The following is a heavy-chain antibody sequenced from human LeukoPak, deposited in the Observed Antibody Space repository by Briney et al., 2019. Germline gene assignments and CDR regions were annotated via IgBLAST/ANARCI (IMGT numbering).Heavy chain of an antibody. CDR1: GYSFATYW. D-gene: IGHD2-2*03. CDR3: ARPPSRGYSSSFEY. V-gene: IGHV5-51*01. J-gene: IGHJ4*02. Sequence: GESLKISCKGSGYSFATYWIAWVRQMPGKGLEWMGIIYPDESNIRYSPSFQGQVTISADKSISTAYLQWSSLKASDTAIYYCARPPSRGYSSSFEYWGQGTLVTVSS. CDR2: IYPDESNI.